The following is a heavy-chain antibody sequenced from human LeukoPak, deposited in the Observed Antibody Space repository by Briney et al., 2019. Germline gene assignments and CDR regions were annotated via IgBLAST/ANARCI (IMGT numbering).Heavy chain of an antibody. J-gene: IGHJ4*02. Sequence: GGSLRLSCAASGFTLSSYEMNWVRQAPGKGLEWVSYISSSGSTIYYADSVKGRFTISRDNAKNSLYLQMNSLRAEDTAVYYCARDLTAAAVSGSYYFDYWGQGTLVTVSS. CDR3: ARDLTAAAVSGSYYFDY. D-gene: IGHD6-13*01. CDR2: ISSSGSTI. CDR1: GFTLSSYE. V-gene: IGHV3-48*03.